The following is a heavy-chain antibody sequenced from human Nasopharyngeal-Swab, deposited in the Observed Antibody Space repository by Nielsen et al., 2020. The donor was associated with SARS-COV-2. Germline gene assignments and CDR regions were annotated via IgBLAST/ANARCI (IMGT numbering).Heavy chain of an antibody. J-gene: IGHJ4*02. V-gene: IGHV4-39*02. CDR3: AREVKGSYSSGWYLAYFDY. CDR1: GGSISSSSYY. Sequence: SETLSLTCTVSGGSISSSSYYWGWIRQPPGKGLEWIGSIYYCGSTYYNPSLKSRVTISVDTSKNQFSLKLSSVTAADTAVYYCAREVKGSYSSGWYLAYFDYWGQGTLVTVSS. CDR2: IYYCGST. D-gene: IGHD6-19*01.